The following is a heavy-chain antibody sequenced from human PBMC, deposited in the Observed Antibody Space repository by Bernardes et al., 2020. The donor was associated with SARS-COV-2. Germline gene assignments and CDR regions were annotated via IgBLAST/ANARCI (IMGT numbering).Heavy chain of an antibody. V-gene: IGHV4-61*01. CDR2: IYYSGRT. CDR1: GGSVSSGSDY. Sequence: SETLSLTRTVSGGSVSSGSDYWSWIRQPPGKGLEWIGYIYYSGRTKYNPSLKSRVTMSVDTSKNQFSLKLSSVTAADTAVYYCARAPYYYDGSGYYYVTFDYWGQGALVTVSS. D-gene: IGHD3-22*01. J-gene: IGHJ4*02. CDR3: ARAPYYYDGSGYYYVTFDY.